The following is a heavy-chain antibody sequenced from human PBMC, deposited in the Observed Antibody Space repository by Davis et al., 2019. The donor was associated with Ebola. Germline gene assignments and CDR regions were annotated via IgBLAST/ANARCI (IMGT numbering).Heavy chain of an antibody. D-gene: IGHD2-15*01. CDR2: IHTDGSST. CDR3: ARGSAGSGVHFDP. V-gene: IGHV3-74*01. CDR1: CFTFSNFY. Sequence: SLIISCASSCFTFSNFYIHWVRQPPGKGLVWVSRIHTDGSSTNYADSVKGRFTISRDNAKNTLYLQINSLRAEDTAVYFCARGSAGSGVHFDPWGQGTLVTVSS. J-gene: IGHJ5*02.